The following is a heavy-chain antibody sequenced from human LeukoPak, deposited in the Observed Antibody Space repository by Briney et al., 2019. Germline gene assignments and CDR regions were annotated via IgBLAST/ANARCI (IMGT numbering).Heavy chain of an antibody. D-gene: IGHD5-12*01. CDR3: ARDPYSGNYGAYYYYYMDV. V-gene: IGHV3-21*01. J-gene: IGHJ6*03. CDR1: GFTFTNYN. CDR2: ITSSGTYT. Sequence: GGSLRLSCVDSGFTFTNYNMNWVRQAPGKAMEWVSSITSSGTYTFCADSVKGRFTISRVNAKNSLFLQMDSLGPEDTAVYFCARDPYSGNYGAYYYYYMDVWGKGTTVTISS.